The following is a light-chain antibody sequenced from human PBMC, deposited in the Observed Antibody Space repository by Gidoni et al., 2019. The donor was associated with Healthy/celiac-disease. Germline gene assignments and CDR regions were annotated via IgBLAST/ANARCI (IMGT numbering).Light chain of an antibody. CDR1: QGISSY. CDR2: AAS. J-gene: IGKJ2*01. V-gene: IGKV1-39*01. Sequence: DIQMTQSPSSLSASVGDRVTITCRASQGISSYLNWYQQKPGKAPKLLIYAASSLQSGVPSRFSGSGAGTDFTLTNSSLQPEDFATYYCQQSNSTPYTFGQGTKLEIK. CDR3: QQSNSTPYT.